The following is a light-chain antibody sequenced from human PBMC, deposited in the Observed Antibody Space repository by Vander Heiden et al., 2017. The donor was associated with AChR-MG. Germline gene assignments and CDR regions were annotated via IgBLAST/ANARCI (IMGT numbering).Light chain of an antibody. Sequence: DIQMTQSPSSLSASVGDRVTISCRASQGISNSLAWFQQKAGKAPKLLIYGASNLRSGVPTKFSGSGSGTDFTLTISSLQPEDSATYFCQQYNSYPFTFGQGTRLEIK. V-gene: IGKV1-16*02. J-gene: IGKJ5*01. CDR3: QQYNSYPFT. CDR2: GAS. CDR1: QGISNS.